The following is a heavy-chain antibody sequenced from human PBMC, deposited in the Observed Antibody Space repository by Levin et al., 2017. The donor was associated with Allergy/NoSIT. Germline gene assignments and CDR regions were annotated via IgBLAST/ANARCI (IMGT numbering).Heavy chain of an antibody. D-gene: IGHD5-18*01. Sequence: GESLKISCAASGFTFSRYSMNWVRQAPGKGLEWVSYTSSSSGTIYYADSVKGRFTISRDNAKNSLYLQMNSLRAEDTAVYYCARPRLEGYNYGPPDYWGQGTLVTVSS. V-gene: IGHV3-48*01. CDR1: GFTFSRYS. J-gene: IGHJ4*02. CDR3: ARPRLEGYNYGPPDY. CDR2: TSSSSGTI.